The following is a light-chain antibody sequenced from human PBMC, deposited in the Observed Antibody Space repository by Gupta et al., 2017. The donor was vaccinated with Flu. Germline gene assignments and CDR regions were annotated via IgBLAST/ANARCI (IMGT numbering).Light chain of an antibody. J-gene: IGKJ1*01. V-gene: IGKV1-39*01. CDR1: HRIRKY. Sequence: PSSLSASVGDTVTITCRARHRIRKYLAWYQQKPGKAPNLLIYITSCVKSGVPSRFSGSGFGTDFTLTISRRQPEDIANYYCQERNGFPFAFGHGTKVDIK. CDR3: QERNGFPFA. CDR2: ITS.